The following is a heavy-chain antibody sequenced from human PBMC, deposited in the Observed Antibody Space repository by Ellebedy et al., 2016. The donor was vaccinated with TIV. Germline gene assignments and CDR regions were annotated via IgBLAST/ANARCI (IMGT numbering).Heavy chain of an antibody. J-gene: IGHJ4*02. CDR3: AREGSSIHSNLDY. D-gene: IGHD6-13*01. Sequence: GESLKISCTASGFTFSNYWMTWVRQAPGKGLEWVANIKEDGSEKSYVDSVKGRFTISRDNAKNSLYLQMNSLRAEDTALYYCAREGSSIHSNLDYWGQGTLVTVSS. CDR2: IKEDGSEK. CDR1: GFTFSNYW. V-gene: IGHV3-7*01.